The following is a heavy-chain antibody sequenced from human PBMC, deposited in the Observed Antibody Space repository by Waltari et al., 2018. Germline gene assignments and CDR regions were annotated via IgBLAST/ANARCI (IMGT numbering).Heavy chain of an antibody. J-gene: IGHJ4*02. V-gene: IGHV4-4*02. D-gene: IGHD2-15*01. Sequence: QMQLQESGPGLVTPSGTLSLPCTLTGDSMNSSHWWIWVRQHPGKGLEWVGQIHRSGRTNYNPSLEDRVTVSLDTSNNQFSLKVTSATAAYTAIYYCARDRGRGLYLDSWGQGTLVTVSP. CDR1: GDSMNSSHW. CDR3: ARDRGRGLYLDS. CDR2: IHRSGRT.